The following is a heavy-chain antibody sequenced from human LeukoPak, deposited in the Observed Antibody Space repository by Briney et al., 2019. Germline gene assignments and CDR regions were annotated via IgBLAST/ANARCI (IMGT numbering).Heavy chain of an antibody. J-gene: IGHJ6*03. CDR1: GFTFSSYW. V-gene: IGHV3-23*01. D-gene: IGHD3-22*01. CDR3: AKGAEEGVVITSVYYYYMDV. Sequence: PGGSLRLSCAASGFTFSSYWMSWVRQAPGKGLEWVSTISASGYNTYYAGSVQGRFTISRDNSKNTLYLQMNSLRAEDTAVYYCAKGAEEGVVITSVYYYYMDVWGKGTTVTISS. CDR2: ISASGYNT.